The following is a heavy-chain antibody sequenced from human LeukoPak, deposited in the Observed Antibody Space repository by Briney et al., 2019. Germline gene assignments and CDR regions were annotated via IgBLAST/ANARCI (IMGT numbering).Heavy chain of an antibody. CDR2: MNPNSGNA. V-gene: IGHV1-8*01. CDR1: GYNFNNHD. J-gene: IGHJ4*02. D-gene: IGHD3-22*01. CDR3: AKSSGDYFFDY. Sequence: HGASVKVSCKASGYNFNNHDINWVRQATGQGLEWLGRMNPNSGNAGYAQKLQGRVTMTWDSSTNTAYLEVTALRSDDTAVYYCAKSSGDYFFDYWGQGTLVTVSS.